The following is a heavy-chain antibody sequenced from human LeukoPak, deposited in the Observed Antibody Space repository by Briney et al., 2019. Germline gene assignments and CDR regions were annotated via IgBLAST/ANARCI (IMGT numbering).Heavy chain of an antibody. J-gene: IGHJ5*02. V-gene: IGHV4-34*01. D-gene: IGHD3-22*01. CDR1: GGSISGYY. CDR2: INHSGST. CDR3: AREGDYYDSSASGYWFDP. Sequence: SETLSLTCTVSGGSISGYYWSWIRQPPGKGLEWIGEINHSGSTNYNPSLKSRVTISVDTSKNQFSLKLSSVTAADTAVYYCAREGDYYDSSASGYWFDPWGQGTLVTVSS.